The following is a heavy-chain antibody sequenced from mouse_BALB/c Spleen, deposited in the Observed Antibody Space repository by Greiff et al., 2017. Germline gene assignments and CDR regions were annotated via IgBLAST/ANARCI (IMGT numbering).Heavy chain of an antibody. Sequence: EVQLVESGGGLVKPGGSLKLSCAASGFTFSSYTMSWVRQTPEKRLEWVATISSGGSYTYYPDSVKGRFTISRDNAKNTLYLQMSSLKSEDTAMYYCTRDRDGYYVGYWGQGTTLTVSS. D-gene: IGHD2-3*01. J-gene: IGHJ2*01. CDR1: GFTFSSYT. V-gene: IGHV5-6-4*01. CDR2: ISSGGSYT. CDR3: TRDRDGYYVGY.